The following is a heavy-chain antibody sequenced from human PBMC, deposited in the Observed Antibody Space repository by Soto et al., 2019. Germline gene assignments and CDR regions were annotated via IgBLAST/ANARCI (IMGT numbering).Heavy chain of an antibody. D-gene: IGHD4-17*01. CDR3: ARESDYGDYVDYYYYYMDV. J-gene: IGHJ6*03. Sequence: ASVKVSCKASGYTFTSYGISWVRQAPGQGLEWMGWISAYNGNTNYAQKLQGRVTMTTDTSTSTAYMELRSLRSDDTAVYYCARESDYGDYVDYYYYYMDVWGKGTTVTVSS. V-gene: IGHV1-18*01. CDR1: GYTFTSYG. CDR2: ISAYNGNT.